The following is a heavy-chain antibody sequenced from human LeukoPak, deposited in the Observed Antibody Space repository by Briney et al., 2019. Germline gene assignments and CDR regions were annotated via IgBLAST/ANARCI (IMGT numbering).Heavy chain of an antibody. Sequence: ASLKVSCKASGYTFTNYGINWVRQAPGQGLEWMGWISAYNGNTNYAQKLQGRVTMTTDTSTSTAYMELRSLRSDDTAVYYCARDGRGWYFDLWGRGTLVTVSS. CDR1: GYTFTNYG. CDR2: ISAYNGNT. V-gene: IGHV1-18*01. D-gene: IGHD1-26*01. J-gene: IGHJ2*01. CDR3: ARDGRGWYFDL.